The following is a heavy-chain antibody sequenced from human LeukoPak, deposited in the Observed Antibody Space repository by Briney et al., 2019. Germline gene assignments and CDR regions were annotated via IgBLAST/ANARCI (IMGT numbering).Heavy chain of an antibody. V-gene: IGHV3-21*01. Sequence: GGSLRLSCAASGFTFSSYSMNWVRQAPGKGLEWVSSISSSSSYIYYADSVKGRFTISRDNAKNSLYLQMNSLRAEDTAVYYCARRDSSGYYAFDYWGQGTLVTVSS. CDR3: ARRDSSGYYAFDY. CDR2: ISSSSSYI. D-gene: IGHD3-22*01. CDR1: GFTFSSYS. J-gene: IGHJ4*02.